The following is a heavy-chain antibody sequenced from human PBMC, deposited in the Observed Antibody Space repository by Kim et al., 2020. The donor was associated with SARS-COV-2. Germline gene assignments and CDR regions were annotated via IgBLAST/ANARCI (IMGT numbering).Heavy chain of an antibody. D-gene: IGHD5-18*01. J-gene: IGHJ6*02. Sequence: GGSLRLSCAASGFTFSSYSMNWVRQAPGKGLEWVSSISSSSSYIYYADSVKGRFTISRDNAKNSLYLQMNSLRAEDTAVYYCARDRPSDSPPTYYYYGMDVWGQGTTVTVSS. CDR1: GFTFSSYS. CDR3: ARDRPSDSPPTYYYYGMDV. V-gene: IGHV3-21*01. CDR2: ISSSSSYI.